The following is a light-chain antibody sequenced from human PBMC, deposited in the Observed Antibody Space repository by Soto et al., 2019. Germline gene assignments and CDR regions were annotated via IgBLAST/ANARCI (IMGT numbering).Light chain of an antibody. V-gene: IGKV1-5*03. J-gene: IGKJ1*01. CDR1: QDISNY. CDR3: QQYNSYSPT. Sequence: DIQMTQSPSSLSASVGDRVTITCQASQDISNYLNWYQQKPGKAPKLLIHKASSLQSGVPSRFSGSGSGTDFTLTISSLHPDDFATYYCQQYNSYSPTFGQGTRVEIK. CDR2: KAS.